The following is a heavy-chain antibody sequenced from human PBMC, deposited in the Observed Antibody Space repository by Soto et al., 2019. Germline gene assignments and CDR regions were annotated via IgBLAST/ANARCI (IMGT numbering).Heavy chain of an antibody. D-gene: IGHD1-20*01. J-gene: IGHJ4*02. V-gene: IGHV3-23*01. CDR2: IGGSGGST. Sequence: GGSLSLACAASGFPFGSYAMSWVRQGPGKGLEWGAAIGGSGGSTYYADSVTGRFTISRDNSKNTLYLHMNSLRAEDTAVYYCSKDWITGTPPLSYFHYWGQGTLLTVSS. CDR1: GFPFGSYA. CDR3: SKDWITGTPPLSYFHY.